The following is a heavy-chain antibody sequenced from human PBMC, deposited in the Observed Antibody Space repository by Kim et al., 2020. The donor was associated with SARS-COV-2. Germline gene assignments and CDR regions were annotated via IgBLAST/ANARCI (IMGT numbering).Heavy chain of an antibody. CDR1: GFTFSSYE. J-gene: IGHJ4*02. CDR3: ARDTVTLPLGNIHLYDY. V-gene: IGHV3-48*03. Sequence: GGSLRLSCAASGFTFSSYEMNWVRQAPGKGLEWVSYISSSGSTIYYADSVKGRFTISRDNAKNSLYLQMNSLRAEDTAVYYCARDTVTLPLGNIHLYDYWGQGTLVTVSS. D-gene: IGHD4-17*01. CDR2: ISSSGSTI.